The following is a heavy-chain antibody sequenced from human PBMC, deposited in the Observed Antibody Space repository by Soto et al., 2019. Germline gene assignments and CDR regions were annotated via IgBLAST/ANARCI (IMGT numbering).Heavy chain of an antibody. V-gene: IGHV3-74*01. CDR3: ARDLGGVGSY. D-gene: IGHD3-16*01. J-gene: IGHJ4*02. CDR1: GFTFSNYW. Sequence: PGGSLRLSCAASGFTFSNYWMHWVRQAPGQGLVWVSRLNTNGRITDYADSVQGRFTISRDNARNTLYLQINSLRVEDTAVYYSARDLGGVGSYWGQGTLVTVSS. CDR2: LNTNGRIT.